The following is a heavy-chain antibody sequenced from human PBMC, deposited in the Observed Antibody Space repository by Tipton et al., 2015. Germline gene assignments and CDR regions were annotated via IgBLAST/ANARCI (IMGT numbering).Heavy chain of an antibody. CDR2: INHSGGT. CDR3: ARDLEHGMDV. CDR1: GGSFSGYY. Sequence: TLSLTCAVYGGSFSGYYWTWIRQPPGKGLEWIGEINHSGGTEYNPSLKSRVTMSVDTSKNQFSLKMSSVTAADTAVYFCARDLEHGMDVWGQGTTVTVS. J-gene: IGHJ6*02. V-gene: IGHV4-34*01.